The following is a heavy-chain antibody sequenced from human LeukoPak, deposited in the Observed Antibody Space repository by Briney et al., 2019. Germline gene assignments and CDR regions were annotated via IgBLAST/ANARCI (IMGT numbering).Heavy chain of an antibody. CDR3: AKDSQRWFGELSPSLDY. V-gene: IGHV3-21*01. CDR1: GFTFSSYS. D-gene: IGHD3-10*01. J-gene: IGHJ4*02. Sequence: GGSLRLSCEASGFTFSSYSMNWVRQAPGKGLEWVSSISGSSSYIYYADSIKGRFTVSRDNDKNSLYLQMNSLRAEDTAVYYCAKDSQRWFGELSPSLDYWGQGTLVTVSS. CDR2: ISGSSSYI.